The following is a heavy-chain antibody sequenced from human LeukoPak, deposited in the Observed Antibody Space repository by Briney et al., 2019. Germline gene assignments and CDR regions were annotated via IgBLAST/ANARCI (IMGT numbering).Heavy chain of an antibody. CDR3: ARASIYDFWSGYLGPYYGMDV. CDR2: SNPNSGGT. V-gene: IGHV1-2*04. J-gene: IGHJ6*02. CDR1: VYTFTGYY. Sequence: SVKVSCKGSVYTFTGYYMHWVRQAAGQGLEWMGWSNPNSGGTNYAQKFQGWVTMTRDTSISTAYMELSRLRSDDTAVYYCARASIYDFWSGYLGPYYGMDVRGQGTTVTVSS. D-gene: IGHD3-3*01.